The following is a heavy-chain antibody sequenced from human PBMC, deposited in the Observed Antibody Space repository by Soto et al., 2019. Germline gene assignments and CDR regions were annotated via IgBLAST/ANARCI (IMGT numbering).Heavy chain of an antibody. V-gene: IGHV3-21*01. Sequence: GGSLRLSCAASGFTFSSYSMNWVRQAPGKGLEWVSSISSSSSYIYYADSVKGRFTISRDNAKNSLYLQMNSLRAEDTAVYYCARARYNWNLNDAFDIWGQGTMVTVSS. D-gene: IGHD1-20*01. CDR3: ARARYNWNLNDAFDI. J-gene: IGHJ3*02. CDR1: GFTFSSYS. CDR2: ISSSSSYI.